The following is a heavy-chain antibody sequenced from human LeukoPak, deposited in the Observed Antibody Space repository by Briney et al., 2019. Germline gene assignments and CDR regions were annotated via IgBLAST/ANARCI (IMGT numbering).Heavy chain of an antibody. Sequence: SETLSLTCAVSGYSISSGYYWGWIRQPPGKGLGWIGSIYHSGSTYYNPSLKSRVTISVDTSKNQFSLKLSSVTAADTAVYYCARHFVQLERRAHYYMDVWGKGTTVTVSS. V-gene: IGHV4-38-2*01. J-gene: IGHJ6*03. CDR3: ARHFVQLERRAHYYMDV. D-gene: IGHD1-1*01. CDR2: IYHSGST. CDR1: GYSISSGYY.